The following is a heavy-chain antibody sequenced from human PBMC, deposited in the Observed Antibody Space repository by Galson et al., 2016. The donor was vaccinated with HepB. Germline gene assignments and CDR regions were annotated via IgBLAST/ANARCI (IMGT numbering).Heavy chain of an antibody. CDR3: ARAPMVGSRTRFDP. D-gene: IGHD4/OR15-4a*01. J-gene: IGHJ5*02. CDR2: IYYSGIT. V-gene: IGHV4-61*01. Sequence: ETLSLTCTVSGGSVSSGSYYWSWIRQPPGKGLKWIAYIYYSGITYYNSSLKSRVTISVDTSKNQFSLKLSSVTAADTAVYYCARAPMVGSRTRFDPWGQGTQVVVSS. CDR1: GGSVSSGSYY.